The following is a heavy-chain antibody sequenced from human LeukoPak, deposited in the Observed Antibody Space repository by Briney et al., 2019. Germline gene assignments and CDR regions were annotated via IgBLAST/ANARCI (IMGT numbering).Heavy chain of an antibody. CDR3: AKDVKWLRFGHFDY. CDR2: ISGSGGST. V-gene: IGHV3-23*01. J-gene: IGHJ4*02. CDR1: GFTFSRYA. D-gene: IGHD5-12*01. Sequence: PGGSLRLSCAASGFTFSRYAMSWVRQAPGKGLEWVSAISGSGGSTYYADSVKGRFTISRDNSKNTLYLQMNSLRAEDTAVYYCAKDVKWLRFGHFDYWGQGTLVTVSS.